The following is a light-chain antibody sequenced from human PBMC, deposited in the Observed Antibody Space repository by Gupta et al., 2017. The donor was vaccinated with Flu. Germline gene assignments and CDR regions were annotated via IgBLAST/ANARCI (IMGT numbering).Light chain of an antibody. J-gene: IGKJ1*01. CDR1: QSVSSN. V-gene: IGKV3-15*01. Sequence: ETVMTQSPATLSVSPGERATLSCRASQSVSSNLAWYQRKPGQAPRLLIYSASARATGLPARFSGRGSGTEFTLTISSLQSEDFVVYYCQQYDNWPLSFGQGTKVEIK. CDR2: SAS. CDR3: QQYDNWPLS.